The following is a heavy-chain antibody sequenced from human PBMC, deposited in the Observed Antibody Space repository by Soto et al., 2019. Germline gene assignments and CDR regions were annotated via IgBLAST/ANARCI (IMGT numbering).Heavy chain of an antibody. CDR3: ARGNPFNYAGFDV. CDR2: MNAKSGDT. Sequence: ASVKVYCKASGYTFSDFDINWLRQAAGQGPEWMGWMNAKSGDTFSAQRFQGKFSMTWDTSLNTAYMEVGSLTSDDAAIYYCARGNPFNYAGFDVWGQGTTVTVSS. J-gene: IGHJ6*02. V-gene: IGHV1-8*01. D-gene: IGHD3-16*01. CDR1: GYTFSDFD.